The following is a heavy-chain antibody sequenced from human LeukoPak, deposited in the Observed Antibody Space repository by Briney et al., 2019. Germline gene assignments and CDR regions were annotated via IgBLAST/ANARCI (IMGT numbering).Heavy chain of an antibody. D-gene: IGHD6-13*01. J-gene: IGHJ4*02. CDR1: GFTFDDYA. Sequence: GGSLRLSCAASGFTFDDYAMHWVRQAPGKGLEWVSGISWNSGSIGYADSVKGRFTISRDNAKNSLYLQMNSLRAEDTALYYCARIAAAFDYWGQGTLVTVSS. CDR2: ISWNSGSI. V-gene: IGHV3-9*01. CDR3: ARIAAAFDY.